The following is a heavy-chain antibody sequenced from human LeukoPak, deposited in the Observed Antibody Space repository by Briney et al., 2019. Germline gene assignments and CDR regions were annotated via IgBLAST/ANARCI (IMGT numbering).Heavy chain of an antibody. J-gene: IGHJ5*02. D-gene: IGHD6-13*01. CDR1: GFTFSSYW. CDR3: ARGDRGTAAGNNWFNP. CDR2: IKEDGSEK. V-gene: IGHV3-7*01. Sequence: GGSLRLSCAASGFTFSSYWMSWVRQAPGKGLEWVANIKEDGSEKRYVDSVKGRFTISRDNAKSSLYLQMNSLRAEDTAVYYCARGDRGTAAGNNWFNPWGQGTLVTVSS.